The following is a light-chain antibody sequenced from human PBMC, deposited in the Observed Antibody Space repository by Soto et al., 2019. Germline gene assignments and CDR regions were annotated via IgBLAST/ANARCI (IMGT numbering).Light chain of an antibody. CDR1: QGIRND. CDR3: LQDYNYPLT. V-gene: IGKV1-6*01. J-gene: IGKJ4*01. Sequence: AIQMTQSPSSLSASVGDRVSITCRASQGIRNDLGWYQQKPGKAPKLLIYAATTLQSGVPSRFSGSGSGTDFTLTISSLQPEDFATYYCLQDYNYPLTFGGGTKVDIK. CDR2: AAT.